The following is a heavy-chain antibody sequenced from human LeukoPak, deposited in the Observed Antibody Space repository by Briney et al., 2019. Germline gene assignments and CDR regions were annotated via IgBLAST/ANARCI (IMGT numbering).Heavy chain of an antibody. CDR3: ARDRPAGYSSGWGHY. Sequence: PSVKVSCKASCYTFTSYGISWVRQAPGQGLEWMGWISAYNGNTNYAQKLQGRVTMTTDTSTSTAYMELRSLRSDDTAVYYCARDRPAGYSSGWGHYWGQGILVTVSS. V-gene: IGHV1-18*01. J-gene: IGHJ4*02. CDR1: CYTFTSYG. CDR2: ISAYNGNT. D-gene: IGHD6-19*01.